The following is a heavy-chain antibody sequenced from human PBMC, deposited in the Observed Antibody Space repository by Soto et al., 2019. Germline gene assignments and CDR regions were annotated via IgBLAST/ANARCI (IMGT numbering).Heavy chain of an antibody. D-gene: IGHD3-16*02. CDR3: ARDRGSVDNVWGTYRSRGYFEN. J-gene: IGHJ4*02. Sequence: SETLSLTCNVSGDSIAVSGASITSFYWSWIRQSPEKGLEWIGNIYYSGRTTYNLSLKDRFTISLDMSQNHLSLRLASVNAADTAVYYCARDRGSVDNVWGTYRSRGYFENWGQGILVTVS. CDR2: IYYSGRT. V-gene: IGHV4-59*01. CDR1: GASITSFY.